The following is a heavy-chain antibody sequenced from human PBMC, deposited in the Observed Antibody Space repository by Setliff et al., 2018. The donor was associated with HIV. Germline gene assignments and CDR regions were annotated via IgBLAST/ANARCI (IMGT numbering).Heavy chain of an antibody. D-gene: IGHD4-17*01. Sequence: LRLSCAPSGFTFGSYAMSWVRQAPGKGLEWVSVISGSGDSTFYADSLKGRFTISGDNSKSTLYLQMNSLRAEDTAVYYCAKDRTSYGDYVLGPSFDLWGRGTLVTVSS. V-gene: IGHV3-23*01. J-gene: IGHJ2*01. CDR1: GFTFGSYA. CDR2: ISGSGDST. CDR3: AKDRTSYGDYVLGPSFDL.